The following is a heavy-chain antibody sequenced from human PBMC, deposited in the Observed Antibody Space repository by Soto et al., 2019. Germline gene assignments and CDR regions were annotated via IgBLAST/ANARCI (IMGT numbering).Heavy chain of an antibody. Sequence: EGSLRLSCAASGFTFTSYAMSWVRQAPGKGLELVSGVRASRNNTYFADSVKGRFTISRTNSMNTVYLQLSILRVEDTVMYYCLPRGSYMVQNWGQGTPVTASS. CDR2: VRASRNNT. V-gene: IGHV3-23*01. CDR3: LPRGSYMVQN. J-gene: IGHJ1*01. CDR1: GFTFTSYA. D-gene: IGHD1-26*01.